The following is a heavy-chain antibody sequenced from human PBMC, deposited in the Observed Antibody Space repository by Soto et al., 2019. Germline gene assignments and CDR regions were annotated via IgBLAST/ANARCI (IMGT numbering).Heavy chain of an antibody. D-gene: IGHD2-2*01. V-gene: IGHV3-7*01. CDR3: ARGRGCSTGCHNFDY. J-gene: IGHJ4*02. CDR2: IKQDGSET. Sequence: EVQLVESGGGLVQPGGSLRLSCAASGFTFSSYWMSWVRQAPGKGLEWVANIKQDGSETYYVDSVKGRFTISRDNAKNSRYLQMNSLRAEDTAVYYCARGRGCSTGCHNFDYWGQGTLVTVSS. CDR1: GFTFSSYW.